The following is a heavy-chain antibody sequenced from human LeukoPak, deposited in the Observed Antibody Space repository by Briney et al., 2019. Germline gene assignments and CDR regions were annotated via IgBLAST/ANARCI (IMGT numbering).Heavy chain of an antibody. Sequence: SVKVSCKASGGTFSSYAISWVRQAPGQGLEWMGGIIPIFGTANYAQKFQGRVTITAYESTSTAYMELSSMRSEDTAVYYCASSDFLSGYYPSHYYYYYMDVWGKGTTVSVSS. CDR2: IIPIFGTA. CDR3: ASSDFLSGYYPSHYYYYYMDV. D-gene: IGHD3-3*01. J-gene: IGHJ6*03. V-gene: IGHV1-69*01. CDR1: GGTFSSYA.